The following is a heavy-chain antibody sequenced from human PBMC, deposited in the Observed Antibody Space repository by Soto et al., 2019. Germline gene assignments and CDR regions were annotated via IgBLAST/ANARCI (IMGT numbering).Heavy chain of an antibody. V-gene: IGHV4-61*01. CDR1: GGSVSSGSNY. J-gene: IGHJ6*02. CDR3: RRAHESGVFSGLPV. D-gene: IGHD3-10*01. Sequence: SETLSLTCTVSGGSVSSGSNYWGWIRQPPGKELEFLGYIYRDGSTLVNSSLKSRLTLSMETSKNQFSLNLSSVTAADTAMYFCRRAHESGVFSGLPVGGPGTRVTAPS. CDR2: IYRDGST.